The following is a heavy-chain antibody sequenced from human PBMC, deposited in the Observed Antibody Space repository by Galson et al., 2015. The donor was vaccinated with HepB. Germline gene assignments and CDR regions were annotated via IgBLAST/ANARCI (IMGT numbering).Heavy chain of an antibody. CDR3: ASYLHRVVPYSSSPNDAFDI. CDR2: ISSSSSYI. J-gene: IGHJ3*02. CDR1: GFTFSSYS. Sequence: SLRLSCAASGFTFSSYSMNWVRQAPGKGLEWVSSISSSSSYIYYADSVKGRFTISRDNAKNSLYLQMNSLRAEDTAVYYCASYLHRVVPYSSSPNDAFDIWGQGTMVTVSS. V-gene: IGHV3-21*01. D-gene: IGHD6-6*01.